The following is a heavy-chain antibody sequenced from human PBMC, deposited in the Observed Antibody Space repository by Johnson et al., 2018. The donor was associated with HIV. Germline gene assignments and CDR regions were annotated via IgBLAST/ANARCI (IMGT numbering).Heavy chain of an antibody. J-gene: IGHJ3*02. CDR3: ARGRDGYNLDAFDI. D-gene: IGHD5-24*01. V-gene: IGHV3-33*01. Sequence: QVQLLESGGGVVQPGRSLRLSCAASGFTFSSYGMHWVRQAPGKGLEWVAVIWYDGSNKNYADSVKGRFTISRDNSKNTLFLQMNSLRAEDTAVYYCARGRDGYNLDAFDIWGQGTMVTVSS. CDR1: GFTFSSYG. CDR2: IWYDGSNK.